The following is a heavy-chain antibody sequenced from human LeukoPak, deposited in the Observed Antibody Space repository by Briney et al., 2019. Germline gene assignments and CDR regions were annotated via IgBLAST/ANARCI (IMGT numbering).Heavy chain of an antibody. J-gene: IGHJ4*02. CDR2: IYHSGST. CDR3: ARVCYDYVWGSYRLLDY. CDR1: GYSISSGYY. Sequence: PSETLSLTCTVSGYSISSGYYWGWIRQPPGKGLEWIGSIYHSGSTYYNPSLKSRVTISVDTSKNQFSLKLSSVTAADTAVYYCARVCYDYVWGSYRLLDYWGQGTLVTVSS. V-gene: IGHV4-38-2*02. D-gene: IGHD3-16*02.